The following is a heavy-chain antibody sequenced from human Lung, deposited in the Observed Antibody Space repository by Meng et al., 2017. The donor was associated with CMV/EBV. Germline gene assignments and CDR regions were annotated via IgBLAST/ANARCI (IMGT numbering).Heavy chain of an antibody. CDR1: GGPSSSYY. CDR3: ARGSGYYGSGSYYSRYYYGMDV. Sequence: GSLRLXCAVSGGPSSSYYWSWIRQPPGKRLEWIGYIYYSGSTSYNPSLKSRVTISVDTSKNQFSLKLSSVTAADTAVYYCARGSGYYGSGSYYSRYYYGMDVWGQGTTVXVSS. CDR2: IYYSGST. V-gene: IGHV4-59*01. J-gene: IGHJ6*02. D-gene: IGHD3-10*01.